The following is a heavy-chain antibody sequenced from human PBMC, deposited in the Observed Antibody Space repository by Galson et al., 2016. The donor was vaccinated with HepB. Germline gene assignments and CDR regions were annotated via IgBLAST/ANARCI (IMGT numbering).Heavy chain of an antibody. Sequence: SLRLSCAASGFTFSSYAMHWVRQRQAPGKGLEYVSAISGNGGNTYYADSVKGRFTISRDHSKNTLYLQMNSLRVEDTAVYYCARDGNADSPWGQGTLVTVSS. J-gene: IGHJ5*02. CDR3: ARDGNADSP. V-gene: IGHV3-64*04. D-gene: IGHD4-17*01. CDR2: ISGNGGNT. CDR1: GFTFSSYA.